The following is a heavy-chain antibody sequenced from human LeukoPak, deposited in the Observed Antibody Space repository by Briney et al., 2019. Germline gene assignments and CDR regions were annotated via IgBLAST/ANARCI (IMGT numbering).Heavy chain of an antibody. CDR2: LHSGGTA. CDR1: GFTVNSNS. CDR3: ARDLLDAFDI. V-gene: IGHV3-53*01. J-gene: IGHJ3*02. Sequence: GGSLRLSCVVSGFTVNSNSMSWVRQAPGKGLEWVSVLHSGGTAHYADSVKGRFTISRDTSKNTLDLQMNSLRVEDSAVYYCARDLLDAFDIWGQGTMVTVSS. D-gene: IGHD3-10*01.